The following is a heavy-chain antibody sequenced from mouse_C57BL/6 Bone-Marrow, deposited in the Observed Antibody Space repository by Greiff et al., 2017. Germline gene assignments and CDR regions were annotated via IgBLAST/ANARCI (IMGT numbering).Heavy chain of an antibody. CDR2: IWGVGST. CDR3: ARLRHAMDY. J-gene: IGHJ4*01. V-gene: IGHV2-6*01. Sequence: VKVIESGPGLVAPSQSLSITCTVSGFSLTSYGVDWVRQSPGKGLEWLGVIWGVGSTNYNSALKSRLSISKDNSKSQVFLKMNSLQTDDTAMYYCARLRHAMDYWGQGTSVTVSS. CDR1: GFSLTSYG.